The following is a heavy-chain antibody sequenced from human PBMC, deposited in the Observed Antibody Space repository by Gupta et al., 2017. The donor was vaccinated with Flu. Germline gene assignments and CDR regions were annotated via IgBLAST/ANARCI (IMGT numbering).Heavy chain of an antibody. CDR2: FNCDDTEA. D-gene: IGHD6-19*01. V-gene: IGHV1-24*01. CDR3: ARPIAVGDVDL. CDR1: EYCLNKIS. Sequence: SGAELTKPGDSVKVSCKASEYCLNKISIQWGRLAPGKGLELMAAFNCDDTEAIYSHKFDGIVSMTQDTFKDTSYTYLSTMISEDTAIYYCARPIAVGDVDLWGQGTLVTGSS. J-gene: IGHJ5*02.